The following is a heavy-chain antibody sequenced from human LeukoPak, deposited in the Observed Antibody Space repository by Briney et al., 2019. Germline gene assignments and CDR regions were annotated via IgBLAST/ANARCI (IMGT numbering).Heavy chain of an antibody. CDR3: ARHALEVDSDSYYFDY. D-gene: IGHD4-11*01. CDR1: GGSISSSSYY. V-gene: IGHV4-39*01. J-gene: IGHJ4*02. CDR2: IYYSGST. Sequence: SETLSLTCTVSGGSISSSSYYWGWIRQPPGKGLEWIGSIYYSGSTYYNPSLKSRVTISVDTSKNQFSLKLSSVTAANTAVYYCARHALEVDSDSYYFDYWGQGTLVTVSS.